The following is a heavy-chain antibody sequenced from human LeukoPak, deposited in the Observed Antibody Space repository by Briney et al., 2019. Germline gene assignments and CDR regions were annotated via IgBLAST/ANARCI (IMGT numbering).Heavy chain of an antibody. CDR1: GGSISSSNW. Sequence: PSETLSLTCAVSGGSISSSNWWSWVRQPPGKGLEWIGEIYHSGSTNYNPSLKSRVTISVDKSKNQFSLKLSSVTAADTAVYYCAIIYGDPWYFDYWGQGTLVTVSS. D-gene: IGHD4-17*01. V-gene: IGHV4-4*02. J-gene: IGHJ4*02. CDR3: AIIYGDPWYFDY. CDR2: IYHSGST.